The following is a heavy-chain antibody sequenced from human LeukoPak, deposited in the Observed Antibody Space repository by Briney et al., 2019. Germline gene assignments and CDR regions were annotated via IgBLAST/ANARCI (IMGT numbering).Heavy chain of an antibody. J-gene: IGHJ4*02. Sequence: GGSLRLSCAASGFTFSSYAMHWVRQAPGKGLEGVAVISYDGSNKYYADSVQGRLTISRDNSKNTLYLQMNSLRAEDTAVYYCARVDSYGSFDYWGQGTLVTVSS. CDR2: ISYDGSNK. D-gene: IGHD5-18*01. V-gene: IGHV3-30*01. CDR3: ARVDSYGSFDY. CDR1: GFTFSSYA.